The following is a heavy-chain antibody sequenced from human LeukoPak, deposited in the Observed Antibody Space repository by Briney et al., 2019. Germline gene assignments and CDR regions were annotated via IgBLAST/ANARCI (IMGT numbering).Heavy chain of an antibody. V-gene: IGHV4-59*12. CDR1: GGSISSYY. CDR2: IYYSGST. Sequence: SETLSLTCTVSGGSISSYYWSWVRQPPGKGLEWIGYIYYSGSTNYNPSLKSRVTMSVDTSKNQFSLKLSSVTAADTAVYYCARDRARITIFGVESGYFDYWGQGTLVTVSS. D-gene: IGHD3-3*01. CDR3: ARDRARITIFGVESGYFDY. J-gene: IGHJ4*02.